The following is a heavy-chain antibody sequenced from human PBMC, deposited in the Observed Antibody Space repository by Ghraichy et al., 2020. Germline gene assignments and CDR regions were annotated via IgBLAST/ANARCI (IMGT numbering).Heavy chain of an antibody. CDR1: SGSISSYY. J-gene: IGHJ2*01. D-gene: IGHD3-22*01. V-gene: IGHV4-59*01. CDR2: IYYTGST. CDR3: ARPTYYYDSSGYYSFDWYFDL. Sequence: SETLSLTCTVSSGSISSYYWSWIRQPPGKGLEWIGYIYYTGSTDYNPSLKSRVTISVDTSKNQFSLKLSSVTAADTAVYYCARPTYYYDSSGYYSFDWYFDLWGRGTLVTVSS.